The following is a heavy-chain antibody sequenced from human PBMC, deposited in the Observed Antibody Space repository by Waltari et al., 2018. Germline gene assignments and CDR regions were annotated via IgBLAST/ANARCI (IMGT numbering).Heavy chain of an antibody. CDR1: GGSVKTGDFY. CDR3: ARFPRIARSWYFDL. Sequence: QEHLLESGPGLVKPSETLALTCTVSGGSVKTGDFYWTWIRQPPGGGLEWIGYVYQSGDTLFNPSLKSRPSMPVDTSLNRFYLNLSSVTAADTAMYYCARFPRIARSWYFDLWGRGIQVTVSS. J-gene: IGHJ2*01. CDR2: VYQSGDT. V-gene: IGHV4-31*03.